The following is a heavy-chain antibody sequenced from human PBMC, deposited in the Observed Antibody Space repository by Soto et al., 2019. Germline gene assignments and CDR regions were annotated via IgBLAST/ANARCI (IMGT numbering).Heavy chain of an antibody. Sequence: ASVKVSCKASGGTFSSYAISWVRQAPGQGLEWMGGIIPIFGTANYAQKFQGRVTITADESTSTAYMELSSLRSEDTAVYYCARGVVPAAMPLNYYYYYGMDVWGQGTTVTVSS. CDR1: GGTFSSYA. D-gene: IGHD2-2*01. J-gene: IGHJ6*02. CDR2: IIPIFGTA. V-gene: IGHV1-69*13. CDR3: ARGVVPAAMPLNYYYYYGMDV.